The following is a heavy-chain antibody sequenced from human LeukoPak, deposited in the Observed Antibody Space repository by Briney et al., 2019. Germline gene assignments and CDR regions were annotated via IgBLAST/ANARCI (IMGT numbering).Heavy chain of an antibody. CDR2: INHSGST. CDR3: ARDREGYCSGGSCLDYFDY. CDR1: GGSFSGYY. D-gene: IGHD2-15*01. J-gene: IGHJ4*02. V-gene: IGHV4-34*01. Sequence: SSETLSLTCAVYGGSFSGYYWSWIRQPPGKGLEWIGEINHSGSTNYNPSLKSRVTISVDTSKNQFSLRLSSVTAADTAVYYCARDREGYCSGGSCLDYFDYWGQGTLVTVSS.